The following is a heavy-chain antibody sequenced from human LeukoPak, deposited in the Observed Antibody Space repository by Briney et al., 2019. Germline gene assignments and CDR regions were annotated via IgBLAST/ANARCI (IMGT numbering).Heavy chain of an antibody. D-gene: IGHD3-3*01. Sequence: PSETLSLTCTVSGGSISGGSYYWGWIRPPPGKGLEGIGSINCRGSTYHNPSVESRVSISVDTHKNQSSLKLSSGTAADTAVYYCARHLLEWLFADAFDIWGQGTMVTVPS. CDR2: INCRGST. J-gene: IGHJ3*02. CDR1: GGSISGGSYY. CDR3: ARHLLEWLFADAFDI. V-gene: IGHV4-39*01.